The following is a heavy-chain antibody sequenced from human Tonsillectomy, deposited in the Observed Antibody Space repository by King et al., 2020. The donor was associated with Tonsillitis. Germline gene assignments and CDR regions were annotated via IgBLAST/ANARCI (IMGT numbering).Heavy chain of an antibody. CDR1: GFTVSSNY. CDR2: LYSGGST. D-gene: IGHD5-12*01. Sequence: VQLVESGGGLIQPGGSLRLSCAASGFTVSSNYMSWVRQAPGKGLEWVSVLYSGGSTYYADSVKGRFTISRDNSKNTLYLQMNSLRAEDTAVYYCARGHGYSGYHFDYWGQGTLVTVSS. J-gene: IGHJ4*02. CDR3: ARGHGYSGYHFDY. V-gene: IGHV3-53*01.